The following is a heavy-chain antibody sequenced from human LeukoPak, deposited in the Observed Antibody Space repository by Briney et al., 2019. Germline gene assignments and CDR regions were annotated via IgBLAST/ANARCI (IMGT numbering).Heavy chain of an antibody. J-gene: IGHJ4*02. Sequence: GGSLRLSCAASGFTFSTSAMHWVRQAPGKGLEWVSSISSSSSYIYYADSLEGRFTISRDNAKNSLYLQMNSLRAEDTAVYYCVTAPSLISALDYWGQGTLVTVSS. CDR1: GFTFSTSA. D-gene: IGHD6-6*01. CDR3: VTAPSLISALDY. CDR2: ISSSSSYI. V-gene: IGHV3-21*01.